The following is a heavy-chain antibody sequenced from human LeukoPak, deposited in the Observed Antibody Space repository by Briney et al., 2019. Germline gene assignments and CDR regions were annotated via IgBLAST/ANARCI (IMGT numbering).Heavy chain of an antibody. D-gene: IGHD4-17*01. CDR1: GFTFSSSS. CDR2: ISSSSTYI. J-gene: IGHJ6*02. CDR3: ARERVDYGDWSRYYHYGMDV. Sequence: GGSLRLSCAASGFTFSSSSINWVRRAPGKGLEWVSSISSSSTYIYYADSVKGRFTISRDNAKNSLYLQMNRLRAEDTAVYYCARERVDYGDWSRYYHYGMDVWGQGTTVTVTS. V-gene: IGHV3-21*01.